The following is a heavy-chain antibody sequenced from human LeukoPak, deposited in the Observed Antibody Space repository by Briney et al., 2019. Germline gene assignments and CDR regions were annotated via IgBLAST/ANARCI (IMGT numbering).Heavy chain of an antibody. CDR3: AKHPPMGQDYFDS. J-gene: IGHJ4*02. D-gene: IGHD3-10*01. CDR2: ISSSGGST. CDR1: GLILSSYA. V-gene: IGHV3-23*01. Sequence: GGSLRLSCTASGLILSSYAMSWVRQAPGQGLEWVAGISSSGGSTYYAKSVKGRFNISRDKSKNTVFLQLNSLSAEDTAVYFCAKHPPMGQDYFDSWVQGTLVAVSS.